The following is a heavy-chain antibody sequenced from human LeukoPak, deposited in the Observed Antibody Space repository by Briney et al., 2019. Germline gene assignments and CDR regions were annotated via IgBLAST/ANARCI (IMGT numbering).Heavy chain of an antibody. J-gene: IGHJ4*02. CDR2: ISTNGGST. CDR1: GFTFNRYT. CDR3: VKDIDSSGYSFEY. V-gene: IGHV3-64D*06. D-gene: IGHD3-22*01. Sequence: GSLRPSCSASGFTFNRYTMHWVRQAPGKGMEYFSTISTNGGSTYYADSVKGRFTISRDNSKNTLYLQVSSLRAEDTAVYYCVKDIDSSGYSFEYWGQGTLVTVSS.